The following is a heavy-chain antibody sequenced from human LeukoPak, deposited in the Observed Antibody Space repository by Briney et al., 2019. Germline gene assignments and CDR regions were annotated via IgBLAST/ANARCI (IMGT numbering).Heavy chain of an antibody. CDR1: GGSFSGYY. V-gene: IGHV4-34*01. Sequence: PSETLSLTCAVYGGSFSGYYWSWIRQPPGKGLEWIGEINHSGSTNYNPSLKSRVTISVDTSKNQFSLKLSSVTAADTAVYYCARVVMRGGSCLKFDYWGQGTLVTVSS. CDR2: INHSGST. D-gene: IGHD2-15*01. CDR3: ARVVMRGGSCLKFDY. J-gene: IGHJ4*02.